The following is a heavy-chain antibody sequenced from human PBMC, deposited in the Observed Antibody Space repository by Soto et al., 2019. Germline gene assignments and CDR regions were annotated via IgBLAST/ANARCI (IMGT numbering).Heavy chain of an antibody. CDR3: ARGRHDIALVPGDY. V-gene: IGHV1-3*01. J-gene: IGHJ4*02. CDR2: INAGNGNT. D-gene: IGHD6-13*01. Sequence: QVQLVQSGAEVKKPGASVKVSCKASGYTFTDYAMHWVRQAPGQRLEWMGWINAGNGNTKYSQTFQGRVAITRDTSASTAYMEVSSLRSEDTAVYYCARGRHDIALVPGDYWGQGTLVTVSS. CDR1: GYTFTDYA.